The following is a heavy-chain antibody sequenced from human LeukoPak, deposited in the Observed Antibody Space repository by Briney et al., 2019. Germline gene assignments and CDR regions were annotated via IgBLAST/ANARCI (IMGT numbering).Heavy chain of an antibody. Sequence: GGSLRLSCAPSGFNFSDYYMSWIRQAPGKGLEWVSYISSSGFSTYYAGSVKGRFTISRDNARNSLYLQMNSLAPEDTALYYCARGKRRFDYWGQGTLVSVSS. J-gene: IGHJ4*02. V-gene: IGHV3-11*01. CDR2: ISSSGFST. CDR3: ARGKRRFDY. CDR1: GFNFSDYY.